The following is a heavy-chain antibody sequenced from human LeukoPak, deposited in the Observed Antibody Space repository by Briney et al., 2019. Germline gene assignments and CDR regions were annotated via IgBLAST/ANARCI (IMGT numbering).Heavy chain of an antibody. CDR1: GGTFSSYG. J-gene: IGHJ4*02. D-gene: IGHD2-15*01. Sequence: ASVKVSCKASGGTFSSYGISWVRQAPGQGLEWMGIINPSGGSTSYAQKFQGRVTMTRDTSTSTVYMELSSLRSEDMAVYYCARDYLKVVVAGTAPSAGHMDYWGQGTLVTVSS. CDR3: ARDYLKVVVAGTAPSAGHMDY. V-gene: IGHV1-46*01. CDR2: INPSGGST.